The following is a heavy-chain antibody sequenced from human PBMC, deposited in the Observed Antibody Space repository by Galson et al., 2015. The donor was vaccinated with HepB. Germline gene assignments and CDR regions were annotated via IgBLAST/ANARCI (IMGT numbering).Heavy chain of an antibody. D-gene: IGHD6-13*01. CDR2: ISSNGGST. CDR3: VKDSVMNSSSFNWFDP. CDR1: GFTFSSYA. J-gene: IGHJ5*02. Sequence: SLRLSCAASGFTFSSYAMHWVRQAPGKGLEYVSAISSNGGSTYYADSVKGRFTISRDNSKNTLYLQMSSLRAEDTAVYYCVKDSVMNSSSFNWFDPWGQGTLVTVSS. V-gene: IGHV3-64D*06.